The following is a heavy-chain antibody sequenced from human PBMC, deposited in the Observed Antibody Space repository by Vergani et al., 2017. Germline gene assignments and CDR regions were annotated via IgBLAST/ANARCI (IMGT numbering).Heavy chain of an antibody. J-gene: IGHJ5*02. V-gene: IGHV4-59*11. Sequence: QVQLQASGPGLLKPSETLTLICTVSGDAMSSHYWSWIRQPPGKGLEWIGYIYYNVNTNYNPSLTSRVTMSLDTSKNQLSLRLTSVTTSDTAVYYCARDRPYGYGGGVGKWFDPWGQGTLVTGSS. CDR3: ARDRPYGYGGGVGKWFDP. D-gene: IGHD3-10*02. CDR2: IYYNVNT. CDR1: GDAMSSHY.